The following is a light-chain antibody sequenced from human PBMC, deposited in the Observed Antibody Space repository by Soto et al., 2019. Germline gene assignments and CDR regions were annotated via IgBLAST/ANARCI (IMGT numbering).Light chain of an antibody. V-gene: IGKV3-15*01. CDR1: QSVSSSY. J-gene: IGKJ1*01. Sequence: EIVLTQSPGTLSLSPGERATLSCRASQSVSSSYLAWYQQKPGQAPRLLIYGASTRATDIPARFSATGSGTEFTLIISSLQSEDFAVYYCQQHSKWPRTFGQGTKVDI. CDR3: QQHSKWPRT. CDR2: GAS.